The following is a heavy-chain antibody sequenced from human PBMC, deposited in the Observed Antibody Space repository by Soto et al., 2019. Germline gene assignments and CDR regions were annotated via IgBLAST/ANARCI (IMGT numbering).Heavy chain of an antibody. CDR1: GGSISSNY. J-gene: IGHJ4*02. V-gene: IGHV4-59*12. Sequence: SETLSLTCTVSGGSISSNYWSWIRQPPGKGLEWIGYIYHSGSTYYNPSLKSRVTISVDRPKNQFSLKLTSVTAADTAVYYCARASTTVTTLDYWGQGTLVTVS. CDR2: IYHSGST. CDR3: ARASTTVTTLDY. D-gene: IGHD4-17*01.